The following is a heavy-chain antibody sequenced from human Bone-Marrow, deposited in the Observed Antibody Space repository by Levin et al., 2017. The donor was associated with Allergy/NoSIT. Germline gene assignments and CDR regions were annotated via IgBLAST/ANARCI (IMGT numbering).Heavy chain of an antibody. CDR3: ARGTRDGYNYGPLYGMDV. CDR1: GGSIRSGGYS. D-gene: IGHD5-24*01. V-gene: IGHV4-30-2*01. Sequence: SQTLSLTCAVSGGSIRSGGYSWSWIRQPPGKGLEWIGYIYHSGSTYYNPSLKSRVTISVDRSKNQFSLKLSSVTAADTAVYYCARGTRDGYNYGPLYGMDVWGQGTTVTVSS. CDR2: IYHSGST. J-gene: IGHJ6*02.